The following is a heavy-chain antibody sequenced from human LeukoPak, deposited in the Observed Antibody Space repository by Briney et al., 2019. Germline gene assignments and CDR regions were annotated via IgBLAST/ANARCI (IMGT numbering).Heavy chain of an antibody. J-gene: IGHJ5*02. CDR3: ARDIVEAAAGFNWFDP. Sequence: GGSVRLSCAASGFTFSSYSMNWVRQAPGKGLEWVSSIRSSSSYIYYADSVKGRFTISRDNAKNSLYLQMNSLRAEDTAVYYCARDIVEAAAGFNWFDPWGQGTLVTVSS. CDR1: GFTFSSYS. D-gene: IGHD6-13*01. CDR2: IRSSSSYI. V-gene: IGHV3-21*01.